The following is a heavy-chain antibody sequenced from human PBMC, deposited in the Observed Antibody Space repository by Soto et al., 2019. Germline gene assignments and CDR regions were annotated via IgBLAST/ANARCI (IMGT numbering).Heavy chain of an antibody. D-gene: IGHD2-2*01. Sequence: SVKVSCKASGGTFSSYAISWVRQAPGQGLEWMGGIIPIFGTANYAQKFQGRVTITADESTSTAYMELSGLRSEDTAVYYCARTPWPDCSSTSCLSDYWGQGTLVTVSS. V-gene: IGHV1-69*13. CDR2: IIPIFGTA. J-gene: IGHJ4*02. CDR3: ARTPWPDCSSTSCLSDY. CDR1: GGTFSSYA.